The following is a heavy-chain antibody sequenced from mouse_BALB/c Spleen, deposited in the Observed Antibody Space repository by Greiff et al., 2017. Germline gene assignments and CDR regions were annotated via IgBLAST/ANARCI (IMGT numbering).Heavy chain of an antibody. CDR1: GFTFSSYA. V-gene: IGHV5-9-3*01. Sequence: EVQVVESGGGLVKPGGSLKLSCAASGFTFSSYAMSWVRQTPEKRLEWVATISSGGSYTYYPDSVKGRFTISRDNAKNTLYLQMSSLRSEDTAMYYCARQEGYGGAWFAYWGQGTLVTVSA. CDR3: ARQEGYGGAWFAY. J-gene: IGHJ3*01. CDR2: ISSGGSYT. D-gene: IGHD2-14*01.